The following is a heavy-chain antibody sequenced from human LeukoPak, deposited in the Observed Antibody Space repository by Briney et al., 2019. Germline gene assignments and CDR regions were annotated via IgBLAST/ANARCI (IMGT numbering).Heavy chain of an antibody. V-gene: IGHV3-23*01. J-gene: IGHJ4*02. CDR1: GFTFSNYA. CDR3: AKDRVYYYGSGSDYFDY. D-gene: IGHD3-10*01. Sequence: GGSLRLSCAASGFTFSNYAMSWVRQAPGKGLEWVSSISDTGGSTYYADSVKGRFTISRDNSKNTLYLQMNSLRAEDTALYYCAKDRVYYYGSGSDYFDYWGQGDLVTVSS. CDR2: ISDTGGST.